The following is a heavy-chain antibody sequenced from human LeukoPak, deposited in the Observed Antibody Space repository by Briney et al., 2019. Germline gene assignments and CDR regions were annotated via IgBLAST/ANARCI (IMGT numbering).Heavy chain of an antibody. CDR3: ASQTIFGGTYYFDY. J-gene: IGHJ4*02. V-gene: IGHV4-31*02. Sequence: TWIRQHPGKGLEWIGYIYYSGSTYYNPSLKSRVTISVDTSKNQFSLKLSSVTAADTAVYYCASQTIFGGTYYFDYWGQGTLVTVSS. D-gene: IGHD3-3*01. CDR2: IYYSGST.